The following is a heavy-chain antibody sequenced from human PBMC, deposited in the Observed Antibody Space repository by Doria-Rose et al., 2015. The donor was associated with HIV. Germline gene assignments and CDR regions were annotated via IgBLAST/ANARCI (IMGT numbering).Heavy chain of an antibody. CDR1: GVSLSSPGMG. CDR3: ARIKSSRWYHKYYFDF. J-gene: IGHJ4*02. CDR2: IFSDDER. D-gene: IGHD6-13*01. V-gene: IGHV2-26*01. Sequence: ESGPVLVKPTETLTLTCTVSGVSLSSPGMGVSWIRQPPGKALEWLANIFSDDERSYKTSLTSRLTIARGTSKSQVVRTMTDMDPVDTATYYCARIKSSRWYHKYYFDFWGQGTLVIVSA.